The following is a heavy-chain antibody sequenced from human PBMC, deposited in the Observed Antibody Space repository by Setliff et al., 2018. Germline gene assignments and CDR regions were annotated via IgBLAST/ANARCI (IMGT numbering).Heavy chain of an antibody. CDR2: IYHGGDT. J-gene: IGHJ4*02. Sequence: SETLSLTCTVSGGSINSGVYYWGWIRQPPGKGLEWVGRIYHGGDTYYTPSLKSRVSISVDKSKNQFSLKLTSVPAADTAVYYCARGGGGYHSDFWGPGILVTVS. V-gene: IGHV4-39*07. CDR3: ARGGGGYHSDF. D-gene: IGHD3-16*01. CDR1: GGSINSGVYY.